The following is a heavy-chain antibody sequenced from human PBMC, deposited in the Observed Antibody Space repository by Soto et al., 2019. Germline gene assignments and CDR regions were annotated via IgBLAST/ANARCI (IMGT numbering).Heavy chain of an antibody. CDR3: AREPRYCRGGSCSITGDAYDI. J-gene: IGHJ3*02. Sequence: EVHLGECGGGLVQPGRSLRLSCTASGFIVSDTYVNWVRQAPGKGLEWVSVISNRGDTHYADSVRGRFSLSRDISDNTLHLQMNNLRVEDTAVYYCAREPRYCRGGSCSITGDAYDIWGQGTMVTVSS. CDR2: ISNRGDT. CDR1: GFIVSDTY. V-gene: IGHV3-66*01. D-gene: IGHD2-15*01.